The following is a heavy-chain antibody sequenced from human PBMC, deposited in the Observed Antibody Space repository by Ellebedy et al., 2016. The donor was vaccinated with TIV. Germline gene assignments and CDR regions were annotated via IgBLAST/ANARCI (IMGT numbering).Heavy chain of an antibody. J-gene: IGHJ5*02. CDR2: IYYSGST. D-gene: IGHD6-13*01. CDR1: GGSISSSSYY. V-gene: IGHV4-39*01. CDR3: ARHQKGSSWYGCWFDP. Sequence: ESLKISCTVSGGSISSSSYYWGWIRQPPGKGLEWIGSIYYSGSTYYNPSLKSRVTISVDTSKNQFSLKLSSVTAAATAVYYCARHQKGSSWYGCWFDPWGQGTLVTVSS.